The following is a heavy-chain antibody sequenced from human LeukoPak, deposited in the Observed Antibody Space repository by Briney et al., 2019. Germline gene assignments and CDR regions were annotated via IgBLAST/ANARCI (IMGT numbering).Heavy chain of an antibody. D-gene: IGHD6-19*01. V-gene: IGHV4-39*07. CDR1: GGSISSSSYY. Sequence: SETLSLTCTVSGGSISSSSYYWGWIRQPPGKGLEWIGSIYYSGSTYYNPSLKSRVTISVDTSKNQFSLKLSSVTAADTAVYYCARSVAGTYFDYWGQGTLVTVSS. CDR2: IYYSGST. J-gene: IGHJ4*02. CDR3: ARSVAGTYFDY.